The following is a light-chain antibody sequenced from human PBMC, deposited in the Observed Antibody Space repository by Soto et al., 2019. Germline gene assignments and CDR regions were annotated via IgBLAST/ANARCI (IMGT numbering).Light chain of an antibody. CDR1: QDISGY. J-gene: IGKJ2*01. V-gene: IGKV1-9*01. Sequence: QLTQSPSSLSASIGDRVTITCRAIQDISGYLAWYQQQPGKAPKLLIYAASTLHSGVPTRFSGSGSGTEFILTIARLQPEDFETYYCQHLAGTFGQGTKL. CDR2: AAS. CDR3: QHLAGT.